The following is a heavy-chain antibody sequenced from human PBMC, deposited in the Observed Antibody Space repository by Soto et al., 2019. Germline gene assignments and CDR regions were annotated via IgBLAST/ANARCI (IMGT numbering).Heavy chain of an antibody. CDR2: ISGSGGST. D-gene: IGHD6-6*01. J-gene: IGHJ6*02. CDR3: AKGSEGIAAPDYYYGMDV. V-gene: IGHV3-23*01. Sequence: EVQLLESGGGLVQPGGSLRLSCAASGFTFSSYAMSWVRQAPGKGLEWVSAISGSGGSTYYADSVKGRFTISRDNSKNTLYLQMNSLRAEDTAVYYCAKGSEGIAAPDYYYGMDVWGQGTTVTVSS. CDR1: GFTFSSYA.